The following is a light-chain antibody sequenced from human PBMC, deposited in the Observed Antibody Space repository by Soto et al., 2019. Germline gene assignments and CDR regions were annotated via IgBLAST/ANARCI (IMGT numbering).Light chain of an antibody. J-gene: IGKJ1*01. V-gene: IGKV1-5*03. CDR2: KTS. CDR3: QYYNNYCWT. CDR1: QSISSW. Sequence: DIQLTQSPSTLSASVGDRVTITCRSSQSISSWLAWYQQKPGKAPKFLIYKTSNLESGVPSRFSGHGSGTEFTLTISSLQPDDFATYYCQYYNNYCWTFGQGTKVEIK.